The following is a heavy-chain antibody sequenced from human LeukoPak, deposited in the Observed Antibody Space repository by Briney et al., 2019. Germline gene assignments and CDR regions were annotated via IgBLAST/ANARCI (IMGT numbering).Heavy chain of an antibody. D-gene: IGHD4-11*01. Sequence: ASVKVSCKASGGTFSSYFISWVRQAPGQGLEWVGRVIPTLGLANYAQSFQGGVTITADKSTGTAYMELSSLRSEDTAVYYCSRQYYFDYWGQGTLVTVSS. CDR1: GGTFSSYF. J-gene: IGHJ4*02. CDR3: SRQYYFDY. CDR2: VIPTLGLA. V-gene: IGHV1-69*02.